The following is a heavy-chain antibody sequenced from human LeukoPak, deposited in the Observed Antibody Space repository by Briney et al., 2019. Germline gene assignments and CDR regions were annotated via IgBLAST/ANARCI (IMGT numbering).Heavy chain of an antibody. D-gene: IGHD3-10*01. CDR1: GGSISSGGYY. CDR3: ARSYYGSGSYYPNWFDP. CDR2: IYYSGST. V-gene: IGHV4-31*03. Sequence: SETLSLTCTVSGGSISSGGYYWSWIRQHPGKGLEWIGYIYYSGSTYYNPSLKSRLTISVDTSKNQFSLKLSSVTAADTAVYYCARSYYGSGSYYPNWFDPWGQGTLVTVSS. J-gene: IGHJ5*02.